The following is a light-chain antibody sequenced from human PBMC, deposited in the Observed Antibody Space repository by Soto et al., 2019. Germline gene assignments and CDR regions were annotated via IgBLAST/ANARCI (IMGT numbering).Light chain of an antibody. CDR1: SSDVGTYNL. V-gene: IGLV2-23*02. CDR2: EVS. J-gene: IGLJ1*01. CDR3: CSYAGSSTYV. Sequence: QSVLTQPASVSGSPGQSITISCTGTSSDVGTYNLVSWYQQHPGKAPQLMLFEVSKRPSGFSNHFSGSKSGNTASLTISGLQAEDEADYYCCSYAGSSTYVFGTGTKVTVL.